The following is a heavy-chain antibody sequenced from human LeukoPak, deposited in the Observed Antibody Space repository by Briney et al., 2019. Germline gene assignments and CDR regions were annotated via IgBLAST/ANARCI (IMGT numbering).Heavy chain of an antibody. V-gene: IGHV4-61*03. D-gene: IGHD3-16*01. J-gene: IGHJ4*02. Sequence: SETLSLTCTVSGGSISSGGYYWSWIRQPPGKGLEWIGYFYNSGRSTYNPSLKSRVTISADTSKNHFSLKLNSVTTADTAVYYCTRGAGWLIDYWGQGILVTVSS. CDR2: FYNSGRS. CDR1: GGSISSGGYY. CDR3: TRGAGWLIDY.